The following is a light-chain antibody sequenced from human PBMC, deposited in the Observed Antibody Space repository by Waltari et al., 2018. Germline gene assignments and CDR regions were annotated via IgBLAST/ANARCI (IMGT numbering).Light chain of an antibody. CDR2: ATS. Sequence: DIPMTQSPSSLSAAVGDRVTITCRASQSLSRYLNWYQQKPGKAPKVLIYATSSLQSGVPSRFSGSGSGPEFTLTISSLQPEDFATYYCQQSYRTPPLTFGGGTKVEIK. J-gene: IGKJ4*01. CDR1: QSLSRY. V-gene: IGKV1-39*01. CDR3: QQSYRTPPLT.